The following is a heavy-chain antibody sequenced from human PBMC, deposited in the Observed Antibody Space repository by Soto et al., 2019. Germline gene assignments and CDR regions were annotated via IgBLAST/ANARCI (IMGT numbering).Heavy chain of an antibody. D-gene: IGHD3-22*01. CDR1: GFTFRNYW. CDR3: ARDQVDNRGYYFLEY. CDR2: IKTDGSST. J-gene: IGHJ4*01. V-gene: IGHV3-74*01. Sequence: PGGSLRLSCAASGFTFRNYWMHWVRQAPGKGLLWVSRIKTDGSSTTYADSVKGRFAISRDNAKNTLYLQMNSLRAEDTAVYYCARDQVDNRGYYFLEYWGHGTLVTACS.